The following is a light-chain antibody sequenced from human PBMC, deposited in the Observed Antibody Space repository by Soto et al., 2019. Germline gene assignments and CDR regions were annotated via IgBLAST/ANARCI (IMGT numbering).Light chain of an antibody. V-gene: IGKV3-11*02. CDR3: QQRYNWPIT. Sequence: EIEMTQSPATLSVSPGERATLSCRASQSVNTNLAWYQQKPGQAPRLLIYADSNRATGIPARFSGSGSGRDFTLTISSLEPEDFSVYYCQQRYNWPITFGQGTRLEIK. CDR1: QSVNTN. CDR2: ADS. J-gene: IGKJ5*01.